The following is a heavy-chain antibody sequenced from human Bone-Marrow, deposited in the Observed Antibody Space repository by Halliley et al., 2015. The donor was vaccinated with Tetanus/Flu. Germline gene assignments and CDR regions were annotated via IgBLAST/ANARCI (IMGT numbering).Heavy chain of an antibody. V-gene: IGHV4-39*01. CDR1: GGSISNTNYY. Sequence: TLSLTCTVSGGSISNTNYYWGWVRQPPGKGLEWIGSIYYSGTTSYNPSLKSRVTISVDTSKNQFSLKLSSVTAADTAVYYCARNQYYCDISGNLFDYWGQGTLVTVSS. CDR2: IYYSGTT. D-gene: IGHD3-22*01. J-gene: IGHJ4*02. CDR3: ARNQYYCDISGNLFDY.